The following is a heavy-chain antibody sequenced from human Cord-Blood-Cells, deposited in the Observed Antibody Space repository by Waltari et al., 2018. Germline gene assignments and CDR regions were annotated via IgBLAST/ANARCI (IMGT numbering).Heavy chain of an antibody. CDR2: ISYDGSNK. Sequence: QVQLVESGGGVVQPGRSLRLSCAASGFTFSSYAMHWVRQAPGKGLEWLAVISYDGSNKYYADSGKGRFTISRDNSKNTLYLQMNSLRAEDTAVYYCAGGSYYFYYWGQGTLVTVSS. CDR1: GFTFSSYA. V-gene: IGHV3-30-3*01. CDR3: AGGSYYFYY. D-gene: IGHD1-26*01. J-gene: IGHJ4*02.